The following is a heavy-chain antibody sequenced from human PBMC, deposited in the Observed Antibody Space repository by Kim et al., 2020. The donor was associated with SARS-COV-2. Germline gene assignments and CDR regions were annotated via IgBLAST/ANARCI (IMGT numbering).Heavy chain of an antibody. D-gene: IGHD6-13*01. J-gene: IGHJ4*02. V-gene: IGHV1-24*01. CDR3: ATDRFGGAAAGNPFDY. Sequence: ASVKVSCKVSGYTLTELSMHWVRQAPGKGLEWMGGFDPEDGETIYAQKFQGRVTMTEDTSTDTAYMELSSLRSEDTAVYYCATDRFGGAAAGNPFDYWGQGTLVTVSS. CDR1: GYTLTELS. CDR2: FDPEDGET.